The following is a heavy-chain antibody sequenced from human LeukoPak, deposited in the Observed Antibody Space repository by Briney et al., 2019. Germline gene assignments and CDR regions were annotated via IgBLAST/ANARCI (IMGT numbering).Heavy chain of an antibody. Sequence: PGWSLILSCAASGFTLISNAMNWVRQAPWKGLEWGSDSSGNGLSTNYAYSVNVRLPISRDHSKNTMYLQMNSLRAEATAVYYCARDPLMGKYYYMDVWXXGTPVTVSS. CDR2: SSGNGLST. J-gene: IGHJ6*03. CDR1: GFTLISNA. D-gene: IGHD7-27*01. V-gene: IGHV3-23*01. CDR3: ARDPLMGKYYYMDV.